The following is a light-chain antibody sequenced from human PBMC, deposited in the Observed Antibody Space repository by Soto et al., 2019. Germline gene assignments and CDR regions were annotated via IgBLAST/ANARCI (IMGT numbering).Light chain of an antibody. CDR1: RGHSSYA. V-gene: IGLV4-69*01. Sequence: QLVLTQSPSASASLGASVKVTCTLSRGHSSYAIAWHQQQPEKGPRYLMKLNSDGSHSKGDGIPDRFSGSSSGAERYLTISSLQSEDEADYYCQTWGTGIQVFGGGTKLTVL. J-gene: IGLJ3*02. CDR2: LNSDGSH. CDR3: QTWGTGIQV.